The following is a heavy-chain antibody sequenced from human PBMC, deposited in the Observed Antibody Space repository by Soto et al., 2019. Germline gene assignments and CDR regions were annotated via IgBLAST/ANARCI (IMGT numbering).Heavy chain of an antibody. CDR2: ISSSSTYI. Sequence: EVQLLESGGGLVKPGGSLRLSCAASGFTFSSYSVNWVRQAPGKGLEWVSSISSSSTYIYYAASVRGRFTISRDNAKKAPQLQMSRLAAEATAVPHCATYRLARRGSGLDVWGQGTTVTVSS. D-gene: IGHD3-9*01. J-gene: IGHJ6*01. CDR3: ATYRLARRGSGLDV. V-gene: IGHV3-21*04. CDR1: GFTFSSYS.